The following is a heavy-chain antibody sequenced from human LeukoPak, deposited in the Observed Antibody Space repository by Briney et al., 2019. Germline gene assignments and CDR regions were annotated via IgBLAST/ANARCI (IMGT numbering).Heavy chain of an antibody. D-gene: IGHD3-3*01. CDR3: AKGGFWSGYYTREEYYYYYYMDV. J-gene: IGHJ6*03. Sequence: GGSLRLSCAASGFTFDDYAMHWVRQAPGKGLEWVSLISGDGGSTYYADSVKGRFTISRDNSKNSLYLQMNSLRTEDTALYYCAKGGFWSGYYTREEYYYYYYMDVWGKGTTVTISS. CDR1: GFTFDDYA. CDR2: ISGDGGST. V-gene: IGHV3-43*02.